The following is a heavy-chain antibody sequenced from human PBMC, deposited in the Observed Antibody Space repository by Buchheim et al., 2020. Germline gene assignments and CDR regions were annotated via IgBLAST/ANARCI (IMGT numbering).Heavy chain of an antibody. CDR2: ISYDGSNK. Sequence: QVQLVESGGGVVQPGRSLRLSCAASGFTFSSYGMHWVRQAPGKGLEWVEVISYDGSNKYYADSVKGRFTISRDNSKNTLYLQMNSLRAEDTAVYYCAGTTTGGSYGMDVWGQGTT. CDR3: AGTTTGGSYGMDV. V-gene: IGHV3-30*03. D-gene: IGHD1-26*01. CDR1: GFTFSSYG. J-gene: IGHJ6*02.